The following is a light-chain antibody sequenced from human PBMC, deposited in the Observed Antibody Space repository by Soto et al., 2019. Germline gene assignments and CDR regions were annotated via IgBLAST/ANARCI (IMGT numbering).Light chain of an antibody. V-gene: IGKV1-39*01. J-gene: IGKJ1*01. CDR1: QSISTY. CDR3: QQRSITPRS. Sequence: DIRLTQSPSSLSASVGDRVTISCRASQSISTYLMWYHQKPGKAPNLLIYGASGLQNGVPSRFAGSGSGTEFTLTITGLQPEDFGTYYCQQRSITPRSFGQGTKVEI. CDR2: GAS.